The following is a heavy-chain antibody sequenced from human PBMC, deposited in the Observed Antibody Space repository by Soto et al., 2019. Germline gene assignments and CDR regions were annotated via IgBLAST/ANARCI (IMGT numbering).Heavy chain of an antibody. CDR2: INHSGST. V-gene: IGHV4-34*01. Sequence: QVQLQQWGAGLLKPSETLSLTCAVYGGSFSGYYWSWIRQPPGKGLEWIGEINHSGSTNYNPSLKSRVTISVDTSKNQFSLKLSSVTAADTAVYYCARVRGASYCSGGSCPGFDYWGQGTLVTVSS. CDR1: GGSFSGYY. D-gene: IGHD2-15*01. CDR3: ARVRGASYCSGGSCPGFDY. J-gene: IGHJ4*02.